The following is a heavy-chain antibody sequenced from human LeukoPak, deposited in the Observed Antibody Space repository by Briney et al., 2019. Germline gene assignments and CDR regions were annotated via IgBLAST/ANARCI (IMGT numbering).Heavy chain of an antibody. CDR2: IHSGGSI. CDR3: ARDLYGDYNY. V-gene: IGHV3-53*01. CDR1: GFTVSSNY. Sequence: GGSLRLSCAASGFTVSSNYMSWVRQAPGKGLEWVSVIHSGGSIYYGDSGKGRFTISRDNSKNSLYLQMNSLRAEDTAVYYCARDLYGDYNYWGQGTLVTVSS. J-gene: IGHJ4*02. D-gene: IGHD4-17*01.